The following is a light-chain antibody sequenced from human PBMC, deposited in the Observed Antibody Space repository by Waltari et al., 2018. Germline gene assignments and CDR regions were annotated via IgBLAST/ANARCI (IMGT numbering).Light chain of an antibody. CDR2: WAS. Sequence: DIVMTQSPDSLAVSLGERATINCKSSQSVLSSFDTKYYLAWYQQRPGHPPKLLIYWASTRESGVPARFSGSGSGTAFPLTISSLQAEDVAVYYCQQYYSTLYTVGQGTKLEI. J-gene: IGKJ2*01. CDR3: QQYYSTLYT. V-gene: IGKV4-1*01. CDR1: QSVLSSFDTKYY.